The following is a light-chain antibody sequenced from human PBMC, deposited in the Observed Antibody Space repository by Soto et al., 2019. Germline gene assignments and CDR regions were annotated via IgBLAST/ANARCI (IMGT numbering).Light chain of an antibody. V-gene: IGLV2-14*01. J-gene: IGLJ1*01. Sequence: QSALTQPASVSGSPGQSITISCTGTSSDVGGYNYVSWYQKHPGKAPKLIIYEVSNRPSGVSTRFSGSKSGNTASLTISGLQAEDEADYYCNSYTSKSTGVFGTGTKLTVL. CDR1: SSDVGGYNY. CDR2: EVS. CDR3: NSYTSKSTGV.